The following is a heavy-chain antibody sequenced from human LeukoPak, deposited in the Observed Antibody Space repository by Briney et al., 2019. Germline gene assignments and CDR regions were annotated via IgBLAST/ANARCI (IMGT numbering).Heavy chain of an antibody. CDR3: ARRTSIRNWFDP. J-gene: IGHJ5*02. CDR1: GGSFSGYY. D-gene: IGHD1-7*01. CDR2: IYYTGST. Sequence: NPSETLSLTCAVYGGSFSGYYWGCIRQPPGKELEWIGSIYYTGSTYYNPSLKSRVTISVDTSKNQFSLKLSSVTAADTAVYYCARRTSIRNWFDPWGQGTLVTVSS. V-gene: IGHV4-34*01.